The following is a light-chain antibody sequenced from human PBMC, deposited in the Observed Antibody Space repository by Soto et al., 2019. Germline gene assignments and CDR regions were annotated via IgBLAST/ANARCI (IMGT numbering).Light chain of an antibody. CDR2: DAY. J-gene: IGKJ5*01. V-gene: IGKV3-11*01. CDR1: QSFRGL. Sequence: VLTPVPVTLSAYERDTAXLSCRASQSFRGLLAWYQQKPGQAPRLLIYDAYNRATGIPPRFSGSGSGTDFTLTISSLEPEDSAVYYCQQRHMWPITFGQGTRLEIK. CDR3: QQRHMWPIT.